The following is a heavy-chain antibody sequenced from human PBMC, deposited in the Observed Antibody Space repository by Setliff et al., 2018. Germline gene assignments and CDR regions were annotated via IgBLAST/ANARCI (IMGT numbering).Heavy chain of an antibody. CDR3: ARGGGRYHSAS. Sequence: SETLSLTCTVSGGSINSLTWWSWVRQPPGKGLEWIGEIYHDGSSKFNPSVNYSPSLKSRITISIDRSKNQFSLELSSVTAADTAVYYCARGGGRYHSASWGQGTLVTVSS. V-gene: IGHV4-4*02. D-gene: IGHD1-26*01. CDR1: GGSINSLTW. J-gene: IGHJ4*02. CDR2: IYHDGSSKFNPSV.